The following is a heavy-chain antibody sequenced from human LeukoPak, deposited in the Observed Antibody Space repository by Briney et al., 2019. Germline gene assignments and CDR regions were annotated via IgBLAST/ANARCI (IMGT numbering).Heavy chain of an antibody. CDR2: IYYSGST. CDR1: GGSISSYY. V-gene: IGHV4-59*12. Sequence: SETLSLTCTVSGGSISSYYWSWIRQPPGKGLEWIGYIYYSGSTNYNPSLKSRVTISVDTSKNQFSLQLNSVTPEDTAVYYCARAPSPYYDILTGYYNFDYWGQGTLVTVSS. CDR3: ARAPSPYYDILTGYYNFDY. D-gene: IGHD3-9*01. J-gene: IGHJ4*02.